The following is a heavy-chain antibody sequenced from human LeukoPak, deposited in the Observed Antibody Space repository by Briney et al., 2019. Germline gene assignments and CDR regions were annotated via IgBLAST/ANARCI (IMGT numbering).Heavy chain of an antibody. V-gene: IGHV5-51*01. J-gene: IGHJ5*02. CDR2: IYPGDSDA. D-gene: IGHD1-1*01. Sequence: GESLKISCKTSGYMFIDHWIAWVRQMPGKGLEWMAIIYPGDSDARYSPSFQGQVTISADKSISTAYLQWSSLKASDTATYYCGRFVTTGVTRWIDRWGQGTLVTVSS. CDR3: GRFVTTGVTRWIDR. CDR1: GYMFIDHW.